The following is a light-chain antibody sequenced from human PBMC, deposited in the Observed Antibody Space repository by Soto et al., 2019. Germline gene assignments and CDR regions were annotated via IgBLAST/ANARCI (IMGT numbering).Light chain of an antibody. CDR1: QSVRSN. V-gene: IGKV3-15*01. CDR3: QQYNDWPLT. Sequence: EIVMTQSPVTLSVSPGERATLSCRASQSVRSNLAWYQQKPGQAPSLLIYGAFTRATGIPTRFSGTGSGTEFTLTISSLQSEDFELYYCQQYNDWPLTFGQGTKGDIK. J-gene: IGKJ1*01. CDR2: GAF.